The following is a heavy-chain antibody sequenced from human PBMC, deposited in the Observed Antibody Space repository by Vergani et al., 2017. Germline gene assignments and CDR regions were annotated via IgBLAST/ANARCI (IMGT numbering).Heavy chain of an antibody. CDR3: ARVGTVVVPAAITNYYGMDV. D-gene: IGHD2-2*01. CDR1: GGSISSYY. J-gene: IGHJ6*02. Sequence: QVKLQESGPGLVKPSETLALTCTVSGGSISSYYWSWIRQPPGKGLEWIGYICYSGSTNYNPSLKRRVTISVDTSKNQFSLKLSSVTAAETAVYYCARVGTVVVPAAITNYYGMDVWGQGTTVTVSS. V-gene: IGHV4-59*01. CDR2: ICYSGST.